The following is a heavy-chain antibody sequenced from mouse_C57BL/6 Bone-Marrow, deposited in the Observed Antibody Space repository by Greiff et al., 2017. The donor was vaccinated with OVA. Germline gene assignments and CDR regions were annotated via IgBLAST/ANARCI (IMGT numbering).Heavy chain of an antibody. J-gene: IGHJ1*03. Sequence: EVTLEESGGGLVQPGGSMKLSCVASGFTFSNYWMTWVRQSPEKGLEWVAQISLKSDNYATHYAESVKGRFTISRDDSKSSVYLQMNNLRAEDTGMYYCTDYEYDGWYFDVWGTGTTVTVSS. D-gene: IGHD2-4*01. CDR1: GFTFSNYW. CDR3: TDYEYDGWYFDV. V-gene: IGHV6-3*01. CDR2: ISLKSDNYAT.